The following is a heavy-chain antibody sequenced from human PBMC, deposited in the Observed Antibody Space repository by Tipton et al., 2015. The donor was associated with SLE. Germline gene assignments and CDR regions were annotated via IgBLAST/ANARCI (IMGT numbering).Heavy chain of an antibody. J-gene: IGHJ4*02. D-gene: IGHD2-15*01. CDR1: GVSINDDY. V-gene: IGHV4-34*01. Sequence: TLSLTCAVSGVSINDDYWSWIRQPPGKGLEWIGEVNHIGTIYYNPSLKSRVTISVDTSKNQFSLKLNSVTAADTALYFCARGDFAVVDYWGQGTLVTVSS. CDR2: VNHIGTI. CDR3: ARGDFAVVDY.